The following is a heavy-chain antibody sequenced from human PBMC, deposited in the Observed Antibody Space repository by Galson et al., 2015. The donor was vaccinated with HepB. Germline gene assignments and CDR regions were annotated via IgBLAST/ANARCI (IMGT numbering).Heavy chain of an antibody. Sequence: SLRLSCAASGVTFRSYGMHWVRQAPGKGLEWVATIWYDGSNKYYAETVKGRFTISRDNSKNTLYLQMNSLRAEDTAVYYCARSLSGGMDVWGQETTVTVSS. CDR2: IWYDGSNK. J-gene: IGHJ6*02. CDR1: GVTFRSYG. CDR3: ARSLSGGMDV. V-gene: IGHV3-33*08. D-gene: IGHD1-26*01.